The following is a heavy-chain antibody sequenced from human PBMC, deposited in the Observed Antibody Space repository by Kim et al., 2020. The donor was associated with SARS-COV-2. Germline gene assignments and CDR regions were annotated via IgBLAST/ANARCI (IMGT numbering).Heavy chain of an antibody. J-gene: IGHJ4*02. D-gene: IGHD3-10*01. V-gene: IGHV3-23*01. CDR2: ISGSGGST. CDR3: AKGGGVVLFFGDGGMDV. CDR1: GFSFSTYG. Sequence: GGSLRLSCAASGFSFSTYGMSWVRQAPGKGLEWVSGISGSGGSTYYADSVKGRFTISRDNSKNTLHLQMNSLRAEDTAVYYCAKGGGVVLFFGDGGMDVWGQGTLVTVSS.